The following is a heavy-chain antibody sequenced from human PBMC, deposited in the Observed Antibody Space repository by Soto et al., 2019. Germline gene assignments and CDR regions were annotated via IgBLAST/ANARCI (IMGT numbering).Heavy chain of an antibody. J-gene: IGHJ6*02. Sequence: WGSLRLSCAASGFTFIKNAISWVRHSPFKWLEWVSSISGNAGSTYYADSVKGRLTISRDNSKNTLYLEINSLRAEDTAVYFCAKSRQQLIGYYYYYGMDVWGQGTTVTVSS. CDR3: AKSRQQLIGYYYYYGMDV. D-gene: IGHD3-22*01. V-gene: IGHV3-23*01. CDR1: GFTFIKNA. CDR2: ISGNAGST.